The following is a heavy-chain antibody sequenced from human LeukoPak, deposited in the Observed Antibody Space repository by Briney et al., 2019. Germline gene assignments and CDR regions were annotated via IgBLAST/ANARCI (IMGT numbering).Heavy chain of an antibody. CDR3: ASKLTYYYDSSGYSGAFDI. D-gene: IGHD3-22*01. V-gene: IGHV3-53*01. CDR2: IYSGGST. CDR1: GFTVSSNY. Sequence: GGSLRLSCAASGFTVSSNYMSWVGQPPGKGLEWFHVIYSGGSTYYADSVKGRFTISRDNSKNTLYLQMNSLRAEDTAVYYCASKLTYYYDSSGYSGAFDIWGQGTMVTVSS. J-gene: IGHJ3*02.